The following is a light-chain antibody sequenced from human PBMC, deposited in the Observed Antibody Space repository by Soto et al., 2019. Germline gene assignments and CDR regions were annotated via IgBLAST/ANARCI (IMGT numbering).Light chain of an antibody. Sequence: EIVLTRSPGTLSLSPGEIATLSCRSSQTVSSTSLAWYQQRPGQAPRLLIFDASTRVTGIPDRFSGSGSGTDFTLTISRLEPEDFEVYFCQLYAIAPKTFGQGTKVDIK. CDR3: QLYAIAPKT. J-gene: IGKJ1*01. CDR1: QTVSSTS. CDR2: DAS. V-gene: IGKV3-20*01.